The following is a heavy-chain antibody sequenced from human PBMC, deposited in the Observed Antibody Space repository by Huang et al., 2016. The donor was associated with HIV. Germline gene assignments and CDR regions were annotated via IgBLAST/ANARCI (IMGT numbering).Heavy chain of an antibody. D-gene: IGHD3-3*01. V-gene: IGHV4-34*02. CDR2: VNDSGAT. CDR1: GGSFTGNY. J-gene: IGHJ6*02. Sequence: QMQLQQRGAGLLKPSETLSLTCGVSGGSFTGNYLTWIRQAPGKGREWIGEVNDSGATNENPSLNGRVTISLDKSNRELSLNLRSVTAADTAVYYCARQWTILEWLLGLDVWGQGTTVIVSS. CDR3: ARQWTILEWLLGLDV.